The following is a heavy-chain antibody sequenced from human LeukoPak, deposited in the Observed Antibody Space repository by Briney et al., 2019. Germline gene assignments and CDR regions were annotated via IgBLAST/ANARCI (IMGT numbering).Heavy chain of an antibody. CDR1: GDSISSGYY. Sequence: PSETLSLTCSVSGDSISSGYYWGWIRQPPGKGLEWIGSIYHSGSTYYNPSLKSRVTISVDTSKNQFSLKLSSVTAADTAVYYCARGLRLAYCSGGSCYRTWGQGTLVTVSS. J-gene: IGHJ5*02. V-gene: IGHV4-38-2*02. D-gene: IGHD2-15*01. CDR2: IYHSGST. CDR3: ARGLRLAYCSGGSCYRT.